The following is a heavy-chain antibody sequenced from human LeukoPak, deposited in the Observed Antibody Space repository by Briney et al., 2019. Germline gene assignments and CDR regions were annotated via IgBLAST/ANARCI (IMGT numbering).Heavy chain of an antibody. J-gene: IGHJ4*02. D-gene: IGHD3-22*01. CDR3: ARDSGYYDSSDY. V-gene: IGHV3-7*01. Sequence: GGSLRLSSAASGFTFSSYWMSWVRQAPGKGLEWVANIKQDGSEKYYVDSVKGRFTISRDNAKNSLYLQMNTLRAEDTAVYYCARDSGYYDSSDYWGQGTLVTVSS. CDR2: IKQDGSEK. CDR1: GFTFSSYW.